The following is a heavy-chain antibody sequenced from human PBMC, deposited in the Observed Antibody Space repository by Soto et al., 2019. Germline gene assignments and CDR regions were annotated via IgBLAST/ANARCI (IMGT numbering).Heavy chain of an antibody. V-gene: IGHV4-31*03. J-gene: IGHJ4*02. CDR2: IYYNGNT. CDR3: AEEGGSNHGPGHPPYFDY. Sequence: QVQLQESGPGLVKPSQTLSLTCTVSGGSISSGDYYWSWIRQLPGKDLEWIAYIYYNGNTYYTPSLKSRTTNSLETSRNQVFLNLNSGAAADTALYFCAEEGGSNHGPGHPPYFDYWGQGNLVNLSS. CDR1: GGSISSGDYY.